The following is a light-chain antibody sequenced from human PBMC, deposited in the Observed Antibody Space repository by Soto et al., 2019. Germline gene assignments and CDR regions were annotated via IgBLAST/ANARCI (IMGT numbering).Light chain of an antibody. CDR1: ESVSSSH. CDR2: GPS. V-gene: IGKV3-20*01. CDR3: HQFGDSPPT. J-gene: IGKJ1*01. Sequence: EIVLTQSPGTLSLSPGERATLSCRASESVSSSHIAWYQQKPGQSPRLLIYGPSNRATGIPDRFSGSGSGTDFALSISRLEPEDLAMYYCHQFGDSPPTFGHGTKVEFK.